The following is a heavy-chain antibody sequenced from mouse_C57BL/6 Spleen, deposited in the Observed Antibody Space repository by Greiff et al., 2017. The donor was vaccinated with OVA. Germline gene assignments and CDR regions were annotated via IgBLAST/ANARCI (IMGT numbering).Heavy chain of an antibody. D-gene: IGHD4-1*01. V-gene: IGHV2-2*01. CDR1: GFSLTSYG. CDR3: ARNYRTGTGFAY. J-gene: IGHJ3*01. Sequence: VQLQQSGPGLVQPSQSLSITCTVSGFSLTSYGVHWVRQSPGKGLEWLGVIWRGGSTDYHAAFISRLSISKDNSNSQVFFKMNSLQADDTAIYYCARNYRTGTGFAYWGQGTLVTVSA. CDR2: IWRGGST.